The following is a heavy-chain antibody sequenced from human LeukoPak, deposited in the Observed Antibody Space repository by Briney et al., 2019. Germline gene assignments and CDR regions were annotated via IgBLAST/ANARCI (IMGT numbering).Heavy chain of an antibody. CDR2: IFSRSESI. CDR3: ARGGAHGDYGINGMDV. CDR1: GFTFGAYT. Sequence: GGSLRLSCAASGFTFGAYTINWVRQAPGKGLEWVSCIFSRSESILYADSVKGRFTISRDNAKNLLYLQMDSLRVEDTAVYYCARGGAHGDYGINGMDVWGQGTTVTVSS. J-gene: IGHJ6*02. D-gene: IGHD4-17*01. V-gene: IGHV3-21*06.